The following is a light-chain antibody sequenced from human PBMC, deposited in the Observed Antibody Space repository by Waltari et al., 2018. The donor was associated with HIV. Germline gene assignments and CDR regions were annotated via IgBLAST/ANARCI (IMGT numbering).Light chain of an antibody. V-gene: IGKV1-5*03. CDR2: KAS. J-gene: IGKJ1*01. Sequence: DIQMTQSPSTLSASVGDRVNITCRASQNVYGWLAWYQQKPGKAPKLLIYKASSLESGVPSRFSGSGSEAEFTLTISSLQSDDFATYYCQQSYSTSVTFGQGTKVEIK. CDR1: QNVYGW. CDR3: QQSYSTSVT.